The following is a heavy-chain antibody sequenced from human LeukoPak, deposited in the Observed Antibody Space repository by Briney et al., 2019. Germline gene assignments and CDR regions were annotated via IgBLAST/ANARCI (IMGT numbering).Heavy chain of an antibody. J-gene: IGHJ5*02. CDR3: ASVTMVRGVKRNWFDP. D-gene: IGHD3-10*01. CDR1: GGSISSYY. CDR2: IYYSGSI. Sequence: SETLSLTCTVSGGSISSYYWSWIRQPPGKGLEWIGYIYYSGSINYNPSLKSRVTISVDTSKNQFSLKLSSVTAADTAVYYCASVTMVRGVKRNWFDPWGQGTLVTVSS. V-gene: IGHV4-59*01.